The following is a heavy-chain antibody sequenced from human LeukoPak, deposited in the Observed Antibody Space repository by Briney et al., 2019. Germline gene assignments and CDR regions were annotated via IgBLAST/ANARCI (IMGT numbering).Heavy chain of an antibody. V-gene: IGHV4-4*09. J-gene: IGHJ4*02. CDR2: VYSSGNT. CDR3: ARLHGGKGQYYFDY. Sequence: SETLSLTCTVSGGSISSYYWSWIRQPPGKGLEWIGYVYSSGNTNYNPSLRSRVTISVDTSMNQFSLNLSSVTAAETAAYYCARLHGGKGQYYFDYWGQGTLVTVSS. CDR1: GGSISSYY. D-gene: IGHD4-23*01.